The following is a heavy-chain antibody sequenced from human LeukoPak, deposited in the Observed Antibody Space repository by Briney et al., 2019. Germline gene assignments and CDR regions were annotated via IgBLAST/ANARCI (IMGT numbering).Heavy chain of an antibody. CDR3: AKDRLTATKYWSFDL. V-gene: IGHV3-23*01. CDR2: ISGSGGST. CDR1: GFTFSSYA. D-gene: IGHD4-17*01. J-gene: IGHJ2*01. Sequence: GGSLRLSCSASGFTFSSYAMSWVRQAPGKGLEWVSAISGSGGSTYYADSVKGRFTISRDNSKNTLYLQMNSLRAEDTAVYYCAKDRLTATKYWSFDLWGRGTLASVSS.